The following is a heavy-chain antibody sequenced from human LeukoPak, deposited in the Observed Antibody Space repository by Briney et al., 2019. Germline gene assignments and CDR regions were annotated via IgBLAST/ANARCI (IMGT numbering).Heavy chain of an antibody. D-gene: IGHD2-15*01. J-gene: IGHJ6*02. V-gene: IGHV3-30*18. CDR1: GFTFSNYG. CDR2: ISYDENDK. CDR3: AKGVVAATNAAYDGMDV. Sequence: PGSPLRLFCAASGFTFSNYGMHGVRQAPGKGLEWVAFISYDENDKYYADSVKGRLTISRDNSKNTLYLQMNSLRPEDTAVYYCAKGVVAATNAAYDGMDVWGQGTTVTVSS.